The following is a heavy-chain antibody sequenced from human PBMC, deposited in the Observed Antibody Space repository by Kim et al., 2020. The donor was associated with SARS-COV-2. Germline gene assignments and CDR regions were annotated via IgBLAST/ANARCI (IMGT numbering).Heavy chain of an antibody. CDR3: AKDANYYALSVYF. Sequence: YADSVKGRFTISRDNSKNTLYLQMNSLRAEDTAVYYCAKDANYYALSVYFWGQGTLVTVSS. J-gene: IGHJ4*02. V-gene: IGHV3-23*01. D-gene: IGHD3-10*01.